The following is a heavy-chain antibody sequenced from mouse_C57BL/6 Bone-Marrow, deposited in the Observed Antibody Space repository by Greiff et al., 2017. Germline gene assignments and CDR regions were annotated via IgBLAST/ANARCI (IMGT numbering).Heavy chain of an antibody. D-gene: IGHD4-1*01. V-gene: IGHV1-59*01. CDR3: AKNWDEEDWYFDV. CDR1: GYTFTSYW. J-gene: IGHJ1*03. Sequence: QVQLQQPGAELVRPGTSVKLSCKASGYTFTSYWMHWVKQRPGQGLEWIGVIDPSDSYTNYNQKFKGKATLTVDTSSSTAYMQLSSLTSEDSAVYYCAKNWDEEDWYFDVWGTGTTVTVSS. CDR2: IDPSDSYT.